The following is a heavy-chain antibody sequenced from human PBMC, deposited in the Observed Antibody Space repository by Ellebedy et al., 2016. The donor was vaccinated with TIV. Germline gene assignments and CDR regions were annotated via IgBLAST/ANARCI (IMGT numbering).Heavy chain of an antibody. J-gene: IGHJ4*02. CDR2: ISGSGSST. CDR3: VTRDLRDDYEHFDY. V-gene: IGHV3-11*06. Sequence: PGGSLRLSCAASGFSFSDYYMSWIRQAPGKGLEWVSYISGSGSSTNYPDSVKGRFTISRDNSRNTVFLRLNSLRPNDTAVYYCVTRDLRDDYEHFDYWGQGTLVTVSS. D-gene: IGHD5-24*01. CDR1: GFSFSDYY.